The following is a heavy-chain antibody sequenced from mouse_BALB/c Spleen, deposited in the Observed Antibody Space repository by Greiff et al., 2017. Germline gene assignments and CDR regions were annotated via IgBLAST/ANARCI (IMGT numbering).Heavy chain of an antibody. CDR1: GFSLTGYG. CDR2: IWGDGST. CDR3: ARGGYYGNYGYFDV. V-gene: IGHV2-6-7*01. J-gene: IGHJ1*01. D-gene: IGHD2-1*01. Sequence: QVHVKQSGPGLVAPSQSLSITCTVSGFSLTGYGVNWVRQPPGKGLEWLGMIWGDGSTDYNSALKSRLSISKDNSKSQVFLKMNSLQTDDTARYYCARGGYYGNYGYFDVWGAGTTVTVSS.